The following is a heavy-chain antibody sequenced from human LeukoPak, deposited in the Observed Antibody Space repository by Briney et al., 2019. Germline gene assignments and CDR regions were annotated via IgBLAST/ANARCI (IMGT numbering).Heavy chain of an antibody. CDR1: GGTCSSYA. D-gene: IGHD3-3*01. J-gene: IGHJ6*03. Sequence: ASVKVSCKASGGTCSSYAISWVQQAPGQGLEWMGRIIPILGIANYAQKFQGRVTITADKSTSTAYMELSSLRSEDTAVYYCARGTTYYDFWSGYYMDVWGKGTTVTVSS. V-gene: IGHV1-69*04. CDR3: ARGTTYYDFWSGYYMDV. CDR2: IIPILGIA.